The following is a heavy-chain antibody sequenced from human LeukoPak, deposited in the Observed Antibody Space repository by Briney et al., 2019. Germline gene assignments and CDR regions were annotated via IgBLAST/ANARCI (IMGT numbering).Heavy chain of an antibody. CDR3: AKEISNWYNYFDY. J-gene: IGHJ4*02. Sequence: SETLSLTCTVSGGSISSFYWSWIRQPPGKGLEWIGYIYYSGSTTYNPSLKSRVTVSVDTSKNQFSLKLSSVTAADTAVYYCAKEISNWYNYFDYWGQGTLVTVSS. V-gene: IGHV4-59*01. CDR1: GGSISSFY. D-gene: IGHD6-13*01. CDR2: IYYSGST.